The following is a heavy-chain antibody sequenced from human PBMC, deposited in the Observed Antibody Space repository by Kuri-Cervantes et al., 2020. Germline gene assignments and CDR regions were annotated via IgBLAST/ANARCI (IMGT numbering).Heavy chain of an antibody. CDR3: ARDRVGGYSYGPAPY. CDR2: ISGRGGNT. Sequence: GESLKISCAASGFTFSSYAMSWVRQAPGKGLEWVSAISGRGGNTYYADSVKGRFTISRDNSKNTLYLQMNSLRVEDTAVYYCARDRVGGYSYGPAPYWGQGTLVTVSS. D-gene: IGHD5-18*01. J-gene: IGHJ4*02. V-gene: IGHV3-23*01. CDR1: GFTFSSYA.